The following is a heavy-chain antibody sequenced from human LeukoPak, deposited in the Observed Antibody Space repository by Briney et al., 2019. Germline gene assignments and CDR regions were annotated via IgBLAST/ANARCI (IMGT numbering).Heavy chain of an antibody. V-gene: IGHV4-30-4*08. J-gene: IGHJ5*02. CDR2: IYYSGST. CDR1: GGSISSGNYY. D-gene: IGHD1-7*01. CDR3: ARGPKNSGSSFDP. Sequence: SETLSLTCSVSGGSISSGNYYWTWIPQPPEKGLEWIGYIYYSGSTYYNPSLKSRINISVDTSKNQFSLKLSSVTAADTAVYYCARGPKNSGSSFDPWGQGTLVTVSS.